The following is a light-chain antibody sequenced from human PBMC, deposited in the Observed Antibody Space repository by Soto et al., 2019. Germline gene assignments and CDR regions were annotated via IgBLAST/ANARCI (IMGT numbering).Light chain of an antibody. CDR1: SSDVGGYNY. CDR2: DVS. J-gene: IGLJ2*01. V-gene: IGLV2-11*01. Sequence: QSALTQPRSVSGSPGQSVTISCTGTSSDVGGYNYVSWYHQHPGKAPKLMIYDVSKRPSGVPDRCSGSKSCNTASLTISGLQAEDEDDYYSCSYALSDVVFGGGTQLTVL. CDR3: CSYALSDVV.